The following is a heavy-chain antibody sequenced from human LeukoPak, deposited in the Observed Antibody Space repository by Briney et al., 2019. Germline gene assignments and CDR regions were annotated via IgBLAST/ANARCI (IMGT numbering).Heavy chain of an antibody. D-gene: IGHD2-21*02. V-gene: IGHV3-43*02. CDR3: AKTYCGGDCYSRAPAFDI. J-gene: IGHJ3*02. Sequence: GGSLRLSCAASGFTFDDYAMHWVRQAPGKGLEWVSLIRGDGGSTYYADSVKGRFTISRDNSKNSLYLQMNSLRTEDTALYYCAKTYCGGDCYSRAPAFDIWGQGTMVTVSS. CDR2: IRGDGGST. CDR1: GFTFDDYA.